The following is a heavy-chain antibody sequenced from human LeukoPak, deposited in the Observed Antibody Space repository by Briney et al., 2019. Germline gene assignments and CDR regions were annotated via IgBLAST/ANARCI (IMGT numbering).Heavy chain of an antibody. D-gene: IGHD3-22*01. CDR3: ASAYYYDSSGYPFQH. Sequence: SVTVSCKASGGTFSSYAISWVRQAPGQGLEWMGRIIPIFGTANYAQKFQGRVTITADKSTSTAYMELSSLRSEDTAVYYCASAYYYDSSGYPFQHWGQGTLVTVSS. V-gene: IGHV1-69*06. CDR1: GGTFSSYA. J-gene: IGHJ1*01. CDR2: IIPIFGTA.